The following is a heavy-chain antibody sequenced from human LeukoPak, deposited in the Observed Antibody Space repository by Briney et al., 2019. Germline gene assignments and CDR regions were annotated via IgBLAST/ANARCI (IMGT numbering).Heavy chain of an antibody. Sequence: PSETLSLTCSVSGGSIGSHYWSWIRQPPGKELEWIGYIHYSGTTHYNPSLESRVTISIDTSKNQFSLKLSSVTAADTAVYYCARVAVPAASPRPRRFWYFDLWGRGTLVTVSS. J-gene: IGHJ2*01. CDR2: IHYSGTT. CDR3: ARVAVPAASPRPRRFWYFDL. V-gene: IGHV4-59*11. CDR1: GGSIGSHY. D-gene: IGHD2-2*01.